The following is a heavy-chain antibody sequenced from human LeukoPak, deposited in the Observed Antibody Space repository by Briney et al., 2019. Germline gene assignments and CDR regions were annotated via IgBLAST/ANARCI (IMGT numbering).Heavy chain of an antibody. CDR3: ARGYGGGDSGDYYYYYYYMDV. D-gene: IGHD3-10*01. CDR2: INPNSGGR. Sequence: ASVKVSCKASGYTFTGYYMHWVRQAPGQGLEWMGWINPNSGGRNYAQKFQGRVTMTRDTSISTAYMELSRLRSDDTAVYYCARGYGGGDSGDYYYYYYYMDVWGKGTTVTVSS. J-gene: IGHJ6*03. CDR1: GYTFTGYY. V-gene: IGHV1-2*02.